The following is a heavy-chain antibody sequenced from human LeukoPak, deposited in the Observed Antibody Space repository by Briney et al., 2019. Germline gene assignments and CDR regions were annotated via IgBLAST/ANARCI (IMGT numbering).Heavy chain of an antibody. CDR2: IIPIFGTA. D-gene: IGHD3-9*01. J-gene: IGHJ5*02. CDR1: GGTFSSYA. CDR3: ARVITSTGTFDP. V-gene: IGHV1-69*05. Sequence: ASVKVSCKASGGTFSSYAISWVRQAPGQGLEWMGGIIPIFGTANYAQKFQGRVTITTDESTSTAYTELGSLRSEDTAVYYCARVITSTGTFDPWGQGTLVTVSS.